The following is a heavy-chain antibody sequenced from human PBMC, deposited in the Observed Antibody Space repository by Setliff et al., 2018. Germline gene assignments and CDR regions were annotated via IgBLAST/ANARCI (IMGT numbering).Heavy chain of an antibody. CDR1: DFTFSTYA. J-gene: IGHJ4*02. D-gene: IGHD2-2*01. CDR2: IKADGSTT. CDR3: ARDSVSTGPTIDY. V-gene: IGHV3-74*01. Sequence: LRLSCAASDFTFSTYAVSWVRPAPGKGLEWVSRIKADGSTTYYADSVKGRFTVSRDNAKNTLYLQMNSLRVEDTGVYYCARDSVSTGPTIDYWGQGTLVTVSS.